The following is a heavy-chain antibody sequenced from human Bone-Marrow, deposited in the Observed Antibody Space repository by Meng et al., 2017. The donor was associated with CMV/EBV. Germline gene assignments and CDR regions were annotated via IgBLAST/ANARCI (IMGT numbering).Heavy chain of an antibody. CDR2: IKSKTDGGTT. CDR1: GYSISSGYY. V-gene: IGHV3-15*01. Sequence: ETLSLTCTVSGYSISSGYYWGWIRQPPGKGLEWSGRIKSKTDGGTTDYAAPVKGRFNISRDDSKNTLYLQMNSLKTEDTAVYYCTISGGNGCGQGTLVTVSS. CDR3: TISGGNG. J-gene: IGHJ4*02. D-gene: IGHD2-15*01.